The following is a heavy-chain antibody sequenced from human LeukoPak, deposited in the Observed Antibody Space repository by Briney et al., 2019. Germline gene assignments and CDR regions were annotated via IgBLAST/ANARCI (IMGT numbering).Heavy chain of an antibody. CDR1: GGSFSGYY. J-gene: IGHJ5*02. CDR3: ARARTSVVVIST. D-gene: IGHD3-22*01. V-gene: IGHV4-34*01. Sequence: PSETLSLTCAVYGGSFSGYYWSWIRQPPGKGLEWIGEINHSESTNYNPSLKSRVTISLDTSKNQFSLKLSSVTAADTAVYYCARARTSVVVISTWGQGTLVTVSS. CDR2: INHSEST.